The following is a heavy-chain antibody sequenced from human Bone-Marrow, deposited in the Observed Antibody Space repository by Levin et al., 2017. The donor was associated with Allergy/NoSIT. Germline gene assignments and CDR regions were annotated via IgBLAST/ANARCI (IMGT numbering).Heavy chain of an antibody. CDR2: IRSTAYGGTA. J-gene: IGHJ3*02. Sequence: GESLKISCTASGFTFGDYVMSWFRQAPGKGLEWVGFIRSTAYGGTAVYAASVQGRITISRDDSKRIAYLQMNSLKTEDTAVHYCSRRCAGDCYTTDAFDIWGHGTMLTVSS. CDR3: SRRCAGDCYTTDAFDI. V-gene: IGHV3-49*03. D-gene: IGHD2-21*02. CDR1: GFTFGDYV.